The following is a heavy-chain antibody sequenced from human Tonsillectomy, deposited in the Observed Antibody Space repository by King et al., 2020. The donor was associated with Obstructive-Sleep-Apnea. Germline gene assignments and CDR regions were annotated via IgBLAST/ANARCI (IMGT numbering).Heavy chain of an antibody. D-gene: IGHD2-21*02. J-gene: IGHJ3*02. CDR3: ARDPCGGDCYSWGDAFDI. CDR1: GFTFSSYW. V-gene: IGHV3-74*01. CDR2: INSDGSST. Sequence: VQLVESGGGLVQPGGSLRLSCAASGFTFSSYWMHWVRQAPGKGLVGVSRINSDGSSTSYADSVKGRITISRDNTKNTLFLQMNSLRAEDTAVYYCARDPCGGDCYSWGDAFDIWGQGTMVTVSS.